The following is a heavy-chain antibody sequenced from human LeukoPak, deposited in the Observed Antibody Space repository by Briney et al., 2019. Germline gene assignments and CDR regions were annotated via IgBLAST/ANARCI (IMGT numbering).Heavy chain of an antibody. D-gene: IGHD4-17*01. J-gene: IGHJ4*02. CDR3: ARVRDYGDYPPDY. Sequence: GGSLRLSCAASGFTFSSYSMNWVRQAPGKGLEWVSYIGGSGTTIYYADSVKGRFTISRDNVKNSLYLQMSSLRAEDTAVYYCARVRDYGDYPPDYWGQGTLVTVSS. V-gene: IGHV3-48*01. CDR2: IGGSGTTI. CDR1: GFTFSSYS.